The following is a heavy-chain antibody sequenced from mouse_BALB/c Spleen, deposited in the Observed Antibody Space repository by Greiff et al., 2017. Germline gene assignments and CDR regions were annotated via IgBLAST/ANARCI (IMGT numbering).Heavy chain of an antibody. D-gene: IGHD1-1*02. CDR2: IYPGDGDT. Sequence: VQLQQSGAELARPGASVKLSCKASGYTFTSYWMQWVKQRPGQGLEWIGAIYPGDGDTRYTQKFKGKATLTADKSSSTAYMQLSSLASEDSAVYYCARKVGKGGYFDYWGQGTTLTVSS. V-gene: IGHV1-87*01. CDR3: ARKVGKGGYFDY. J-gene: IGHJ2*01. CDR1: GYTFTSYW.